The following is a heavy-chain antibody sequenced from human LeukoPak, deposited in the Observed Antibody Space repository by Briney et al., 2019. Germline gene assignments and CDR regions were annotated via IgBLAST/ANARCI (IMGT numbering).Heavy chain of an antibody. CDR3: ATSARTYLGSSLDY. CDR1: GFTFSTYW. D-gene: IGHD2-15*01. V-gene: IGHV3-74*01. Sequence: GRSLRLSCAASGFTFSTYWMHWVRQDPGKGLVWVSRISSDASITSCADPVKGRFTISRDNAKNTLYLQMNSLRAEDTALYYCATSARTYLGSSLDYWGQGTLVTVSS. J-gene: IGHJ4*02. CDR2: ISSDASIT.